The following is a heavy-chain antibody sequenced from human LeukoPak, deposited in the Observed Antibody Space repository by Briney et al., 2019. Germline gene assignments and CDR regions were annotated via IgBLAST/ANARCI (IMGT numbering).Heavy chain of an antibody. CDR3: ARDGYYDSSGYYPYFDY. J-gene: IGHJ4*02. CDR2: LSAYNGYT. Sequence: ASVTVSCTASGYTFTVYYMHWVRQAPGQGLEWMGWLSAYNGYTNYAQKLQGRVTMTTDTSTSTAYMELRSLRSDDTAVYYCARDGYYDSSGYYPYFDYWGQGTLVTVSS. V-gene: IGHV1-18*04. CDR1: GYTFTVYY. D-gene: IGHD3-22*01.